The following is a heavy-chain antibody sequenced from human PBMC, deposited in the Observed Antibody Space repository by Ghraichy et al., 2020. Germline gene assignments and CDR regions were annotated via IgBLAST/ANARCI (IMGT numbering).Heavy chain of an antibody. Sequence: SETLSLTCTVSGGSISSSSYYWGWIRQPPGKGLEWIGSIYYSGSTYYNPSLKSRVTISVDTSKNQFSLKLSSVTAADTAVYYCARTYYYGSGSYYSLVKYFDYWGQGTLVTVSS. V-gene: IGHV4-39*01. CDR3: ARTYYYGSGSYYSLVKYFDY. CDR2: IYYSGST. CDR1: GGSISSSSYY. J-gene: IGHJ4*02. D-gene: IGHD3-10*01.